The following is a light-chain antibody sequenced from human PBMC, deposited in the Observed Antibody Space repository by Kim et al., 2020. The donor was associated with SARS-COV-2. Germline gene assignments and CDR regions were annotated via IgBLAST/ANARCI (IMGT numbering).Light chain of an antibody. CDR2: VVS. V-gene: IGKV1-33*01. CDR3: QQYDKLPFT. J-gene: IGKJ3*01. CDR1: QDISNY. Sequence: DIQMTQSPSSLSASVGDRVTITCQASQDISNYLNWYQHKTGKAPTLLIYVVSNLETGVPSRFSGSGSGTDFTFTISSLQPEDIAKYNCQQYDKLPFTFGPGTKVDIK.